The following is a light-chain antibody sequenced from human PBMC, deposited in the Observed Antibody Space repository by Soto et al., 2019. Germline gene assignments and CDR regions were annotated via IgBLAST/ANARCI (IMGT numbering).Light chain of an antibody. CDR1: SSDGGGYNY. J-gene: IGLJ1*01. CDR2: DVS. Sequence: QSALTQPASVSGSPGQSITISCTGISSDGGGYNYVSWYQHHPGKAPKLMIFDVSNRPSGVSNRFSGSKSGNTASLTISGLQPEDEAEYYCSSYTTSNTRQIVFGTGTKLTVL. CDR3: SSYTTSNTRQIV. V-gene: IGLV2-14*03.